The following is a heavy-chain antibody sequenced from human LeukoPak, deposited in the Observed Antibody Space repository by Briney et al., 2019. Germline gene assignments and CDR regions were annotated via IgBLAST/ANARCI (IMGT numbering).Heavy chain of an antibody. D-gene: IGHD2-2*02. CDR3: ASIPQPDYYYGMDV. Sequence: GGSLRLSCAASGFTFSRYWMHWVRQAPGKGLVWVSRINPDGSTTSYADSVKGRFTISRDNAENTLYLQMNSLRAEDTAVYYCASIPQPDYYYGMDVWGQGTTVTVSS. J-gene: IGHJ6*02. CDR1: GFTFSRYW. V-gene: IGHV3-74*01. CDR2: INPDGSTT.